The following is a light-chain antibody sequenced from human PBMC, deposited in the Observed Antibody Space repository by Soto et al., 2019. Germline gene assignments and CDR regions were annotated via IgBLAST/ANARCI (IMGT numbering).Light chain of an antibody. Sequence: DIVMTQSPDSLAVYLGERATINCKSSQSLLYSSNNKNQLAWYQQRPGQSPKLLIYWASTRESGVPDRFSGSGSGTDFTLTISSLQAEDVAVYFCQQYYSTPSFGQGTKLEIK. CDR1: QSLLYSSNNKNQ. CDR2: WAS. J-gene: IGKJ2*01. V-gene: IGKV4-1*01. CDR3: QQYYSTPS.